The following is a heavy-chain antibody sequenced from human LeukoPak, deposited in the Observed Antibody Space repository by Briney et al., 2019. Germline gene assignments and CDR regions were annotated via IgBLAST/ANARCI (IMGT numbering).Heavy chain of an antibody. CDR3: ARRTTYNNNHWFHL. J-gene: IGHJ5*02. Sequence: GEALKTSRKGFGYSFRYFWLGLVRQIPGKGLEWMGIYYSGDSDTRYSPSYQPQVTISLDQSINTAYLHWSSLKASDTAMYFCARRTTYNNNHWFHLWGEGTRVTVSS. D-gene: IGHD1-14*01. CDR1: GYSFRYFW. CDR2: YYSGDSDT. V-gene: IGHV5-51*01.